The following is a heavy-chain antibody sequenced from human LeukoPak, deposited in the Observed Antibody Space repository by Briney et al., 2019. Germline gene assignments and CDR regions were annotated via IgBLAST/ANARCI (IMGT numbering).Heavy chain of an antibody. CDR1: GFTFSSNA. CDR3: AKDRQWLALYYFDY. J-gene: IGHJ4*02. CDR2: ISGSGGST. D-gene: IGHD6-19*01. V-gene: IGHV3-23*01. Sequence: PGGSLRLSCAASGFTFSSNAMSWFRQAPGKGLEWVSAISGSGGSTYYADSVKGRFTISRDNSKNTLYLQMNSLRAEDTAVYYCAKDRQWLALYYFDYWGQGTLVTVSS.